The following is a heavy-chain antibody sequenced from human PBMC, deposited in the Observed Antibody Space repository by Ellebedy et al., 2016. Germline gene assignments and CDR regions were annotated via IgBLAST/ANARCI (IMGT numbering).Heavy chain of an antibody. CDR1: GFSLNNARMG. V-gene: IGHV2-26*04. CDR3: AWIMVRGPGDV. Sequence: SGPTLMKPTETLTLTCTVSGFSLNNARMGVSWIRQPPGKALEWLAHIFSNDEKSYSTSLKSRLTISEDTSKSQVVLTMTNMDPVDTATYYCAWIMVRGPGDVWGKGTTVTVSS. D-gene: IGHD3-10*01. J-gene: IGHJ6*04. CDR2: IFSNDEK.